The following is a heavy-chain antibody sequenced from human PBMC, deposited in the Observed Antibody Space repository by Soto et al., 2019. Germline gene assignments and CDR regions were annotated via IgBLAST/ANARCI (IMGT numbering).Heavy chain of an antibody. CDR2: INPHSGAT. V-gene: IGHV1-2*02. J-gene: IGHJ5*01. D-gene: IGHD3-10*01. CDR1: GGTFSSYA. CDR3: VRAQALWFSHWFVP. Sequence: ASVKVSCKASGGTFSSYAISWVRQAPGQGLEWLGWINPHSGATNYAQKFLGRVTMSADTSASTAYMDLARLKSDDTAVYYCVRAQALWFSHWFVPWLRVTLVTV.